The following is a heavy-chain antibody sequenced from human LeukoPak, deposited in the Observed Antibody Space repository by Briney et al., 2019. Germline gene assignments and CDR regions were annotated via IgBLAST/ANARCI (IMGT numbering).Heavy chain of an antibody. Sequence: SETLSLTCAVYGGSFSGYYWSWIRQPPGKGLEWIGEINHSGGTNYNPSLKSRVTISVDTSKNQFSLKLSSVTAADTAVYYCARGRRGSYHYYYMDVWGKGTTVTVSS. CDR1: GGSFSGYY. V-gene: IGHV4-34*01. D-gene: IGHD1-26*01. CDR3: ARGRRGSYHYYYMDV. CDR2: INHSGGT. J-gene: IGHJ6*03.